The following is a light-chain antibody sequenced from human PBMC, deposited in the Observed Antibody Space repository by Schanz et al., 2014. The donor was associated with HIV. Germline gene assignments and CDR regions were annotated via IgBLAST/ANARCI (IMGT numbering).Light chain of an antibody. CDR1: SSDVGGYNY. V-gene: IGLV2-14*01. CDR3: SSYTSFGTLV. CDR2: EVS. Sequence: QSALTQPASVSGSPGQSITISCTGTSSDVGGYNYVSWYQQHPGKAPKLMIYEVSKRPSGVPDRFSGSKSGNTASLTISGLQADDEAHYYCSSYTSFGTLVFGGGTKLTVL. J-gene: IGLJ3*02.